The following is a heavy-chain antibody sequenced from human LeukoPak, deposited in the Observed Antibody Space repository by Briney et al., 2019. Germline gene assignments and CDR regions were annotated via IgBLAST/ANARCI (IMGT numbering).Heavy chain of an antibody. Sequence: GGSLRLSCAASGFTFSTGFTFSTYGMHWVRQAPGKGLEWVAVISSDGRQKYYADSVKGRFTISRDNSKNTLYLQMNSLRDEDNAVYYLAKDQGYSSSFGGFDYLGQGTLVTVSS. CDR3: AKDQGYSSSFGGFDY. J-gene: IGHJ4*02. V-gene: IGHV3-30*18. CDR1: GFTFSTGFTFSTYG. D-gene: IGHD6-13*01. CDR2: ISSDGRQK.